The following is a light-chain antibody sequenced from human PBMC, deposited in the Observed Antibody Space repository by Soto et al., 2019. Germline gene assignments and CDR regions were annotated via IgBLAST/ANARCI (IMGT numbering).Light chain of an antibody. CDR2: GAS. V-gene: IGKV3-20*01. J-gene: IGKJ2*01. CDR3: QQYGGSPPYT. Sequence: EIVLTQSPGTLSLSPGERATLSCRASHSVSSRYLAWYQQKPGQAPRLLIYGASSRATGIPDRFSGSGSGTDFTLTISRLEPEDFEVYYCQQYGGSPPYTFGQGTKLEIK. CDR1: HSVSSRY.